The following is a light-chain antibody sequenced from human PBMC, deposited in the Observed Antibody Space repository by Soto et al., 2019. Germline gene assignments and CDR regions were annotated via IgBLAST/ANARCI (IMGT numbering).Light chain of an antibody. V-gene: IGKV1-5*01. CDR2: DAS. CDR3: QQYNSYWLT. Sequence: DIRMAQSPSTLSASVGDRVTITCRASQSISSLLAWYQQKQGKAPKLLIYDASSLESGVPSRFRGSGYGTELTITISSMKPDDFETYYCQQYNSYWLTFGGGTKVDI. J-gene: IGKJ4*01. CDR1: QSISSL.